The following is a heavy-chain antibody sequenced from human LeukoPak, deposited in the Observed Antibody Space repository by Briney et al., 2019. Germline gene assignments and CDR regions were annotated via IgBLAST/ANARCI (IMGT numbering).Heavy chain of an antibody. J-gene: IGHJ6*03. CDR2: IIPIFGRA. V-gene: IGHV1-69*06. D-gene: IGHD3-10*01. CDR3: AKGRGRLHVNRGVYNYHYYMEV. CDR1: GDTISAYS. Sequence: ASVKVSCKAAGDTISAYSLSWVRQAPGQGLEWMGGIIPIFGRAYYAQNFQGRVTITADKSTSTAYMELSSLGSEDTAIYYCAKGRGRLHVNRGVYNYHYYMEVWGTGTTVIVS.